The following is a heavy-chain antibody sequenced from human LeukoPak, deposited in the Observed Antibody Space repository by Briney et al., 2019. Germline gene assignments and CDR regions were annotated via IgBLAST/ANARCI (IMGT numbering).Heavy chain of an antibody. Sequence: GASVKVSCKASGYTFTGYYMHWVRQAPGQGLEWMGWISAYNGNTNYAQKLQGRVTMTTDTSTSTAYMELRSLRSDDTAVYYCARDRVMGSGAWFDYWGQGTLVTVSS. V-gene: IGHV1-18*04. CDR1: GYTFTGYY. CDR3: ARDRVMGSGAWFDY. D-gene: IGHD2-15*01. CDR2: ISAYNGNT. J-gene: IGHJ4*02.